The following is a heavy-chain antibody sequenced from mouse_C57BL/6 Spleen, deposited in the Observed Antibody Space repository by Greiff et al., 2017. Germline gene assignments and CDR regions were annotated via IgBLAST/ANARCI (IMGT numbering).Heavy chain of an antibody. Sequence: VQLKESGPELVKPGASVKMSCKASGYTFTDYNMHWVKQSHGKSLEWFGYINPNNGGTSYNHKFKGKATLTVNKSSSTAYMELSSLQSEDSAVYYCERVAVVADYGGQGTTLTVSS. CDR2: INPNNGGT. V-gene: IGHV1-22*01. CDR3: ERVAVVADY. D-gene: IGHD1-1*01. J-gene: IGHJ2*01. CDR1: GYTFTDYN.